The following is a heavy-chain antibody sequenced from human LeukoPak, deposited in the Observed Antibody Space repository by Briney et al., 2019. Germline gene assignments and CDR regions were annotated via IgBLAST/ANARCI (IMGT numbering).Heavy chain of an antibody. V-gene: IGHV3-23*01. D-gene: IGHD6-19*01. Sequence: GGSLRLYCAASGFTFSSYAMSWVRQAPGKGLEWVSAISGSGGSTYYADSVKGRFTISRDNSKNTLYLQMNSLRAEDTAVYYCAKDGDQWLPTYYFDYWGQGTLVTVSS. CDR3: AKDGDQWLPTYYFDY. CDR1: GFTFSSYA. J-gene: IGHJ4*02. CDR2: ISGSGGST.